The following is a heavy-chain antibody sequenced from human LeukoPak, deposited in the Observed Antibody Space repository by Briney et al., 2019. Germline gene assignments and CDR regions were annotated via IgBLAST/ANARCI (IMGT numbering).Heavy chain of an antibody. J-gene: IGHJ4*02. V-gene: IGHV5-51*01. CDR2: IYPGDSDT. CDR3: ARASETYYYDSSGYFDY. CDR1: GYSFTSYW. D-gene: IGHD3-22*01. Sequence: GESLKISCKGSGYSFTSYWIGWVRQMPGKGLEWMGIIYPGDSDTRYSPSFQGQVTISADKSISTAYLQWSSLKASDTAMYYCARASETYYYDSSGYFDYWGQGNLVTVSS.